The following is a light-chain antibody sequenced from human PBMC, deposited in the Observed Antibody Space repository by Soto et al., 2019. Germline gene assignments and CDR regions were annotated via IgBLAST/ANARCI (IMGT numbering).Light chain of an antibody. CDR2: GAS. CDR1: QSVSSN. CDR3: QQYDNWPPVT. Sequence: EIVMTQSPATLSVSPGERATLSCRASQSVSSNLAWYQQKPGQAPRLLIYGASTRATGIPARFSGSGSGTEFTPTISSLQSEDFAVYYCQQYDNWPPVTFGQGTRLEIK. J-gene: IGKJ5*01. V-gene: IGKV3-15*01.